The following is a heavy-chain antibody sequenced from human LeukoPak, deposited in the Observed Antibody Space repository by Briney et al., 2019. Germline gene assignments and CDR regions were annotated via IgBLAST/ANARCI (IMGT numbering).Heavy chain of an antibody. Sequence: GRSLRLSCAASGFTFSSYGMRWVRQAPGKGLEWVAVISYDGSNKYYADSVKGRFTISRDNSKNTLYLQMNSLRAEDTAVYYCAKSGATLSFDYWGQGTLVTVSS. CDR1: GFTFSSYG. CDR3: AKSGATLSFDY. CDR2: ISYDGSNK. V-gene: IGHV3-30*18. J-gene: IGHJ4*02. D-gene: IGHD1-26*01.